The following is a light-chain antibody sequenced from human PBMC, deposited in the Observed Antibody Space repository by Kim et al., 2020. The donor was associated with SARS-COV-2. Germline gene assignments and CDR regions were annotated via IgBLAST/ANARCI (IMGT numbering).Light chain of an antibody. J-gene: IGKJ4*01. CDR2: DAS. CDR3: QQRSNWPLT. V-gene: IGKV3-11*01. Sequence: IVLTQSPATLSLSPGERATLSCRASHSVNTYLAWYQQRPGQSPRLLIFDASNRAPGIPARFSGSGSGTDFTLTISSLEPEDFAIYYCQQRSNWPLTFGGGTKVEI. CDR1: HSVNTY.